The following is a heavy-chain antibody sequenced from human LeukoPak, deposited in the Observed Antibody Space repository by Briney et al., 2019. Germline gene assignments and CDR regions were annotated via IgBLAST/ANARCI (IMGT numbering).Heavy chain of an antibody. CDR1: GGSIRGYY. Sequence: PSETLSLTCNVSGGSIRGYYWSWIRQPPGKGLEWIGSIYHSGSTYYNPSLKSRVTISVDTSKNQFSLKLSSVTAADTAVYYCARADITMVRGVIWHWGQGTLVTVSS. V-gene: IGHV4-38-2*02. J-gene: IGHJ4*02. CDR2: IYHSGST. CDR3: ARADITMVRGVIWH. D-gene: IGHD3-10*01.